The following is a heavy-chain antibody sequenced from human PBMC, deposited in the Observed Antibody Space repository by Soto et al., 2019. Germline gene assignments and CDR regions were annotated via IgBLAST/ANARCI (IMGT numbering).Heavy chain of an antibody. V-gene: IGHV3-23*01. CDR1: GDTFSSYA. CDR2: ISGSGGST. J-gene: IGHJ4*02. D-gene: IGHD4-17*01. CDR3: AKQGDYGSYYFDY. Sequence: GGSLKIGCAASGDTFSSYAMSWVRQAPGKGLEWVSAISGSGGSTYYADSVKGRFTISRDNSKNTLYLQMNSLRAEDTAVYYCAKQGDYGSYYFDYWGQGTLVTVSS.